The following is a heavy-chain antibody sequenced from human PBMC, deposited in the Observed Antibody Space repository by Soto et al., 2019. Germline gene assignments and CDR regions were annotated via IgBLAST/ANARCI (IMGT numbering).Heavy chain of an antibody. CDR3: ASWGFYDSSGYYPEYFQH. D-gene: IGHD3-22*01. CDR1: GGSVSSGSYY. CDR2: IYYSGGT. Sequence: SETLSLTCTVSGGSVSSGSYYWSWIRQPPGKGLEWIGYIYYSGGTNYNPSLKSRVTISVDTSKNQFSLKLSSVTAADTAVYYCASWGFYDSSGYYPEYFQHWGQGTLVTVSS. J-gene: IGHJ1*01. V-gene: IGHV4-61*01.